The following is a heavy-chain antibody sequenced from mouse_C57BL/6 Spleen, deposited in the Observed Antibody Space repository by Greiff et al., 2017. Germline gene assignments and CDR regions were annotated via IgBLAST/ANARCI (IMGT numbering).Heavy chain of an antibody. CDR3: ASVGDYDPWFAY. J-gene: IGHJ3*01. V-gene: IGHV1-82*01. Sequence: QVQLQQSGPELVKPGASVKISCKASGYAFSSSWMNWVKQRPGKGLEWIGRIYPGDGDTNYNGKFKGKATLTADKSSSTAYMQLSSLTSEDSAVSFCASVGDYDPWFAYWGQGTLVTVSA. CDR1: GYAFSSSW. D-gene: IGHD2-4*01. CDR2: IYPGDGDT.